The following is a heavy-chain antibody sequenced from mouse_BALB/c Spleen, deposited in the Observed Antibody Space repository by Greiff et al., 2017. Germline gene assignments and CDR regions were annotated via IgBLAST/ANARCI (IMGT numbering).Heavy chain of an antibody. CDR1: GFAFSSYD. D-gene: IGHD2-14*01. Sequence: EVQGVESGGGLVKPGGSLKLSCAASGFAFSSYDMSWVRQTPEKRLEWVAYISSGGGSTYYPDTVKGRFTISRDNAKDTLYLQMSSLKSEDTAMYYCARQNRYPSWFAYWGQGTLVTVSA. V-gene: IGHV5-12-1*01. CDR3: ARQNRYPSWFAY. J-gene: IGHJ3*01. CDR2: ISSGGGST.